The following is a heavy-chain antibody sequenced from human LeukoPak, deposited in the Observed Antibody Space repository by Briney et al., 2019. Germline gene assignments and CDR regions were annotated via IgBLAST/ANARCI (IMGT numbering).Heavy chain of an antibody. CDR2: IKSKTDGGTT. J-gene: IGHJ4*02. D-gene: IGHD6-13*01. CDR1: VFTFCNAW. CDR3: AARYSSSWYYFDY. V-gene: IGHV3-15*01. Sequence: PRGSLRLSCAASVFTFCNAWMSTGRQSPGKRVGWVGRIKSKTDGGTTDYAAPVKGRSTISRDDSKNTLYLQMNSLKTEDTAVYYCAARYSSSWYYFDYWGQGSLVTVSS.